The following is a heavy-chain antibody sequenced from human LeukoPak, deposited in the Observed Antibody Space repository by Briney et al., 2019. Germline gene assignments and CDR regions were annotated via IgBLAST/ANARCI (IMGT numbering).Heavy chain of an antibody. V-gene: IGHV1-2*02. Sequence: ASVKVSCKASGYTFTGYYMHWVRQAPGQGLEWMGWINPNSGGTNYAQKFQGRVTMTRDTSISTAYMELNRLRSDDTAVYYCARDGGGAVAGSTPPYYFDYWGQGTLVTVSS. CDR2: INPNSGGT. CDR3: ARDGGGAVAGSTPPYYFDY. D-gene: IGHD6-19*01. J-gene: IGHJ4*02. CDR1: GYTFTGYY.